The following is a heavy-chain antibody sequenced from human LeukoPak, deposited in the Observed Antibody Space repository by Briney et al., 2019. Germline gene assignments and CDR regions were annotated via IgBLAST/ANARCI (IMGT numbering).Heavy chain of an antibody. D-gene: IGHD2-2*01. J-gene: IGHJ5*02. V-gene: IGHV4-34*01. Sequence: SETLSLTCAVYGGSFSGYYWSWIRQPSGKGLEWIGEINHSGSTNYNPSLKSRVTISVDTSKNQFSLKLSSVTAADTAVYYCARVGLGYCSSTSCLNWFDPWGQGTLVTVSS. CDR2: INHSGST. CDR1: GGSFSGYY. CDR3: ARVGLGYCSSTSCLNWFDP.